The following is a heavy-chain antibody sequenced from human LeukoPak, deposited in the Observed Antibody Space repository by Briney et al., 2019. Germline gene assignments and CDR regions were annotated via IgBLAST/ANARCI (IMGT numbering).Heavy chain of an antibody. V-gene: IGHV3-21*01. CDR3: ARYLATSYYYYYYMDV. CDR1: GFTFSSYS. CDR2: ISSSSSYI. D-gene: IGHD5-12*01. Sequence: GGSLRLSCAASGFTFSSYSMNWVRQAPGKGLEWVSSISSSSSYIYYADSVKGRFTISRDNAKNSLYLQTNSLRAEDTAVYYCARYLATSYYYYYYMDVWGKGTTVTVSS. J-gene: IGHJ6*03.